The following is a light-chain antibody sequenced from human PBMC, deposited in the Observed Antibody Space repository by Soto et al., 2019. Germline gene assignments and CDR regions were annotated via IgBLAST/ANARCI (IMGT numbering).Light chain of an antibody. CDR2: KAS. J-gene: IGKJ1*01. CDR1: QSISNW. CDR3: QQYNRYPST. Sequence: DIQMTQSPSTLSASVGDRVTITCRASQSISNWLAWYQQKPGKAPKLLIYKASSLESGVPSRFNGNGSGTEFTLTISSLQPDDFATYYCQQYNRYPSTFGQGTKVEIK. V-gene: IGKV1-5*03.